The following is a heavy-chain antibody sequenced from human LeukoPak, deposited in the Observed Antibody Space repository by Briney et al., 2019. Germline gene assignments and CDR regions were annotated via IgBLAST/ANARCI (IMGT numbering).Heavy chain of an antibody. Sequence: GGSLRLSCAASGFPFSSYEMNWVRQAPGKGLEWVSYISSSGNAIYYADSVKGRFTISRDIAKNSLYLQMNSLRAEDTAVYYCATELPEFDPWGQGTLVTVSS. CDR2: ISSSGNAI. D-gene: IGHD1-26*01. CDR1: GFPFSSYE. J-gene: IGHJ5*02. CDR3: ATELPEFDP. V-gene: IGHV3-48*03.